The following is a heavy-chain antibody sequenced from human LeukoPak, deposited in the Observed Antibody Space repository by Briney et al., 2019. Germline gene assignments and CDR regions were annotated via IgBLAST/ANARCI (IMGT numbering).Heavy chain of an antibody. J-gene: IGHJ4*02. Sequence: SETLSLTCTVSGGSISSSSYYWGWIRQPPGKGLEWIGSIYYSGSTYYNPSLKSRVTISVDTSKNQFSLKLRSVTAADTAVYYCARHKPINYGDYVPFDYWGQGTLVTVSS. CDR3: ARHKPINYGDYVPFDY. CDR1: GGSISSSSYY. CDR2: IYYSGST. V-gene: IGHV4-39*01. D-gene: IGHD4-17*01.